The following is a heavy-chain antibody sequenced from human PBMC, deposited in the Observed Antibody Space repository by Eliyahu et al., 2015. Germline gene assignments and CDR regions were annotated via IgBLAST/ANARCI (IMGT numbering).Heavy chain of an antibody. J-gene: IGHJ6*02. D-gene: IGHD3-10*01. Sequence: QVQLVQSGAEVKKPGSSVKVSCKASGGXFSSXXIXWVRQAPGQGLEWMGRIIPILGIANXAQKFQGRVTITADKSTSTAYMELSSLRSEDTAVYYCARRGYYYGSGSYGMDVWGQGTTVTVSS. CDR3: ARRGYYYGSGSYGMDV. CDR1: GGXFSSXX. V-gene: IGHV1-69*09. CDR2: IIPILGIA.